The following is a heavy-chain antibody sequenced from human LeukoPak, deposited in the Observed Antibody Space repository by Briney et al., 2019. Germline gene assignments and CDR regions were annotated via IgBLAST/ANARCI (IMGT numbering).Heavy chain of an antibody. Sequence: SETLSLTCTVSGGSISSSSSYWGWIRQPPGKGLEWIGSIYYSGSTYYNPSLKSRVTISVDTSKNQFSLKLTSVTAADTAVYYCASRKLGNDYWGQGTLVTVSS. CDR2: IYYSGST. V-gene: IGHV4-39*07. D-gene: IGHD7-27*01. CDR1: GGSISSSSSY. CDR3: ASRKLGNDY. J-gene: IGHJ4*02.